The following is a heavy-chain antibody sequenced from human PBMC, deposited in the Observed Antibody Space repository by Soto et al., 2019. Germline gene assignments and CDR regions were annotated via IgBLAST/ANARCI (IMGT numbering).Heavy chain of an antibody. J-gene: IGHJ4*02. V-gene: IGHV4-61*05. Sequence: PSETLSLTCTVSGGSISSSSYYWGRIRQPPGKGLEWIGYIYYSGSTNYNPSLKSRVTISVDTSKNQFSLKLSSVTAADTAVYYCARQGLSSRELTFDYWGQGTLVTVSS. CDR1: GGSISSSSYY. D-gene: IGHD1-26*01. CDR2: IYYSGST. CDR3: ARQGLSSRELTFDY.